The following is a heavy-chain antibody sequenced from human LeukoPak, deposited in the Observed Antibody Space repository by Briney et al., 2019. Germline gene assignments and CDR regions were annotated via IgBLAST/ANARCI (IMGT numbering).Heavy chain of an antibody. CDR1: GFTFSSYA. Sequence: HPGGSLRLSCAASGFTFSSYAMSWVRRAPGKGLEWVSAISGSGGDTCHADSVKGRFAISRDNSKNTLFLQMNSLRAEDTAVYYCAKYDSFDHYYDSSGRFDCWGQGTLVTVSS. CDR2: ISGSGGDT. J-gene: IGHJ4*02. V-gene: IGHV3-23*01. CDR3: AKYDSFDHYYDSSGRFDC. D-gene: IGHD3-22*01.